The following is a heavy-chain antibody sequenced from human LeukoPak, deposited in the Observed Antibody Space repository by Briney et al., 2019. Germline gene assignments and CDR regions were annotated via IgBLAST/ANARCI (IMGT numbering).Heavy chain of an antibody. V-gene: IGHV4-59*12. J-gene: IGHJ3*02. CDR1: GGSISSYY. CDR3: ARDRVVVVTATNIIDAFDI. CDR2: IYYRGST. Sequence: SETLSLTCTVSGGSISSYYWSWIRQPPGKGLEWIGNIYYRGSTNYNPSLKSRVTMSVDTSKNQFSLKLSSVTAADTAVYYCARDRVVVVTATNIIDAFDIWGQGTMVTVSS. D-gene: IGHD2-21*02.